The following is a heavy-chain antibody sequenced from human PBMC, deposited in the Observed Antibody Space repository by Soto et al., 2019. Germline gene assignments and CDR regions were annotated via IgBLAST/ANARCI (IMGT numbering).Heavy chain of an antibody. CDR3: ARHYDSSGYYNGSQFDP. CDR2: INPSGGST. J-gene: IGHJ5*02. D-gene: IGHD3-22*01. V-gene: IGHV1-46*01. Sequence: ASVKVSCRASGYTFTSYYMHWGRQSPEQGLEWMGIINPSGGSTSYAQKFQGRVTMTRDTSTSTVYMELSSLRSEDTAVYYCARHYDSSGYYNGSQFDPWGQGTQVTVSS. CDR1: GYTFTSYY.